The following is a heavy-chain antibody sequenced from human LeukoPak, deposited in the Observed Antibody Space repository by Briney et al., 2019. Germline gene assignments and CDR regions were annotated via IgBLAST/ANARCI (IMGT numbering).Heavy chain of an antibody. CDR3: ARVTPYYGSGSYYPEGSFDY. J-gene: IGHJ4*02. Sequence: GASVKVSCKASGGTFSSYAISWVRQAPGQGLEWMGGIIPIFGTANYAQKFQGRVTITADESTSTAYMELSSLRSEDTAVYYCARVTPYYGSGSYYPEGSFDYWGQGTLVTVSS. D-gene: IGHD3-10*01. V-gene: IGHV1-69*13. CDR1: GGTFSSYA. CDR2: IIPIFGTA.